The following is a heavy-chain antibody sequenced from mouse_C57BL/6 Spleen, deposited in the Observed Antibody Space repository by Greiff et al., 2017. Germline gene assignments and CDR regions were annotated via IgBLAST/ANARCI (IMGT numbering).Heavy chain of an antibody. J-gene: IGHJ2*01. D-gene: IGHD3-2*02. CDR3: ARGGGTAQVFDY. CDR1: GYTFTSYW. CDR2: IDPSDSYT. Sequence: VQLQQPGAELVMPGASVKLSCKASGYTFTSYWMHWVKQRPGQGLEWIGEIDPSDSYTNYNQKFKGKSTLTVDKSSSTAYMQLSSLTSEDSAVYYCARGGGTAQVFDYWGQGTTLTVSS. V-gene: IGHV1-69*01.